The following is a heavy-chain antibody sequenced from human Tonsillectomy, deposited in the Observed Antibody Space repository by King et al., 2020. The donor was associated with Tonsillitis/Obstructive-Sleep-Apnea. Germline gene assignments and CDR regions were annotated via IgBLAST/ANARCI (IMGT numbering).Heavy chain of an antibody. CDR2: IYNSVST. Sequence: VQLQESGPGLVKPSETLSLTCTVSGGSISGSYWTWIRQPPGRGLDWIGYIYNSVSTKYNPSLKSRVSMSADSSKNQFSLMLTYVTAADTAVYYCARRGDYGFDSWGQGTLVTVSS. CDR1: GGSISGSY. J-gene: IGHJ4*02. V-gene: IGHV4-4*09. CDR3: ARRGDYGFDS. D-gene: IGHD4-17*01.